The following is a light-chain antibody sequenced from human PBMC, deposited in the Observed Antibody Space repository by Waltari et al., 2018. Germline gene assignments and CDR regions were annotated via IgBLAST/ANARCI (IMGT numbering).Light chain of an antibody. J-gene: IGLJ1*01. CDR1: SSDVGGYNY. CDR3: SSYTSSSTLDV. Sequence: QSALTQPASVSGSPGQSITISCTGTSSDVGGYNYVSWYQQHPGKAPKLMIYAVSNRPAGVSKRFSGSKSGNTASLTISGRQAEDEADYYCSSYTSSSTLDVFGTGTKVTVL. V-gene: IGLV2-14*01. CDR2: AVS.